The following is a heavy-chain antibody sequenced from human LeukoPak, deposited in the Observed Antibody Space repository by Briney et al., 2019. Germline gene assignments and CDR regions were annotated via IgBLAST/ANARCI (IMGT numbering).Heavy chain of an antibody. Sequence: VASVTVSCKASGYTFSGYYIHWVRQAPGQGLEWMGWINPNTGGTNYAQKFQGRVTMTRDTSISTAYMELSSLRSEDTAVYYCARGHLLTGITMVRGVHYYYMDVWGKGTTVTISS. D-gene: IGHD3-10*01. J-gene: IGHJ6*03. CDR3: ARGHLLTGITMVRGVHYYYMDV. CDR2: INPNTGGT. CDR1: GYTFSGYY. V-gene: IGHV1-2*02.